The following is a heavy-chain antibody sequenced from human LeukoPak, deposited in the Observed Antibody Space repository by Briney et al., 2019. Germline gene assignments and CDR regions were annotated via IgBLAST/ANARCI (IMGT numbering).Heavy chain of an antibody. CDR2: ISGSGGST. D-gene: IGHD2-15*01. CDR3: ARDSGSHAFDI. V-gene: IGHV3-23*01. CDR1: GFTFSSYG. J-gene: IGHJ3*02. Sequence: GGSLRLSCAASGFTFSSYGMSWVRQAPGKGLEWVSAISGSGGSTYYADSVKGRFTISRDNAKNSLYLQMNSLRAEDTAVYYCARDSGSHAFDIWGQGTMVTVSS.